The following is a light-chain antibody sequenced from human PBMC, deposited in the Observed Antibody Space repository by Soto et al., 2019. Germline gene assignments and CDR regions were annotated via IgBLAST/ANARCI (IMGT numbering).Light chain of an antibody. V-gene: IGKV3-20*01. J-gene: IGKJ2*01. CDR1: QSVSNNY. Sequence: EVVLTQSPGILSLSPGERATLSCRASQSVSNNYLAWYQHRPGQAPRLLIYGASNRATGIPDRFSGSGSGTVFTLTISRLEPEDFAVYYCQQYGSSPRYTFGQGTKLEIK. CDR2: GAS. CDR3: QQYGSSPRYT.